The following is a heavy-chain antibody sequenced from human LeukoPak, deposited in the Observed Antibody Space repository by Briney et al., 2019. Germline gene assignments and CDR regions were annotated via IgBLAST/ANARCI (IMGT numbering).Heavy chain of an antibody. CDR1: GYTFTGAH. D-gene: IGHD4-23*01. Sequence: ASVKVSCKASGYTFTGAHMHWVRQAPGQGLEWVGWINPNSGETKFAPKFQGRFTMTRDTSLSTAFMDLGGLRSDDTAVYYCARVLFNSGYDSWGQGSLVTVSS. CDR3: ARVLFNSGYDS. J-gene: IGHJ5*01. V-gene: IGHV1-2*02. CDR2: INPNSGET.